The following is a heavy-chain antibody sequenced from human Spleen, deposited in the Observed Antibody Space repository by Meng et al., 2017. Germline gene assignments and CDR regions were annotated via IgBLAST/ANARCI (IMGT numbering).Heavy chain of an antibody. CDR3: ARGPTTMAHDFDY. D-gene: IGHD4-11*01. Sequence: QLRLVCARLCMPSETLSLHGVVSGWSFIDYYWSWFRQPPGKGLEWIGEINHSGSTNYHPSLESRATISVDTSQNNLSLKLSSVTDADSAVYYCARGPTTMAHDFDYWGQGTLVTVSS. V-gene: IGHV4-34*01. J-gene: IGHJ4*02. CDR1: GWSFIDYY. CDR2: INHSGST.